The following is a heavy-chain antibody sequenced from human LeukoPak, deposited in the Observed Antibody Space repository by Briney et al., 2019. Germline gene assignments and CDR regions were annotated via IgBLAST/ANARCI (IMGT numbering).Heavy chain of an antibody. CDR3: AGLEAGPGISYYYGMDV. CDR2: IYPGDSDA. Sequence: GESLKISCKGSGYIFANYWIGWARQMPGKGLEWMGIIYPGDSDAKYSPSFEGQVTISVDKSFSTAYLQWSSLKASDTAMYSCAGLEAGPGISYYYGMDVWGQGTTVTVSS. J-gene: IGHJ6*02. V-gene: IGHV5-51*01. CDR1: GYIFANYW. D-gene: IGHD6-19*01.